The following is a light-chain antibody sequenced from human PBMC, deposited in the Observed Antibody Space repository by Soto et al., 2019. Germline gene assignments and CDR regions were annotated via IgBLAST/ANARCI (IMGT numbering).Light chain of an antibody. J-gene: IGKJ5*01. CDR1: QTVSTY. Sequence: QVTQSPSSLSASVGDRISITCRASQTVSTYLNWYQQKPGKAPTLLISATSTLQSGVPSRFSGSGSGTDFTLTITSLQPEDFATYYRQQSYSTPITFGQGTRLEIK. CDR2: ATS. CDR3: QQSYSTPIT. V-gene: IGKV1-39*01.